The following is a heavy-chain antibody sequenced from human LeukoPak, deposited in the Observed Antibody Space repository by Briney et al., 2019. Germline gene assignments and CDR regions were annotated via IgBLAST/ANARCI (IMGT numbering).Heavy chain of an antibody. Sequence: GGSLRLSCAASGFTFDDYAMHWVRHTPGKGLEWVSGISWNSGSIGYADSVKGRFTISRDNAENSLYLQMNSLRAEDTAVYYCARVYKPSSGWYRSGGYFDYWGQGTLVTVSS. CDR2: ISWNSGSI. CDR3: ARVYKPSSGWYRSGGYFDY. J-gene: IGHJ4*02. D-gene: IGHD6-19*01. CDR1: GFTFDDYA. V-gene: IGHV3-9*01.